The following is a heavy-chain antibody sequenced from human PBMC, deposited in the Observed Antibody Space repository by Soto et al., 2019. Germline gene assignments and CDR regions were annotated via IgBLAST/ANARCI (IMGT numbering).Heavy chain of an antibody. CDR1: GFTFSSYA. CDR2: ISGSGGST. D-gene: IGHD3-16*02. CDR3: AKGGPDYIWGSYRYPDY. J-gene: IGHJ4*02. V-gene: IGHV3-23*01. Sequence: GSLRLSCAASGFTFSSYAMSWVRQAPGKGLEWVSAISGSGGSTYYADSVKGRFTISRDNSKNTLYLQMNSLRAEDTAVYYCAKGGPDYIWGSYRYPDYWGQGTLVTVSS.